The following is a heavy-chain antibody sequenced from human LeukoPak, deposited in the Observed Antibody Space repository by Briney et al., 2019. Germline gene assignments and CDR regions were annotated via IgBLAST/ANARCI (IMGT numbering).Heavy chain of an antibody. CDR1: GGSISSHF. CDR2: IYYTGST. V-gene: IGHV4-59*11. J-gene: IGHJ4*02. D-gene: IGHD3-10*01. CDR3: ARSYNSGSYYPYYFDY. Sequence: PSETLSLTCTVCGGSISSHFWSWVRQPPGKGLEWIGSIYYTGSTNYNPSLKSRITMSVDTSKNRFSLKLNSVTAADTAVYYCARSYNSGSYYPYYFDYWGQGTLVTVSS.